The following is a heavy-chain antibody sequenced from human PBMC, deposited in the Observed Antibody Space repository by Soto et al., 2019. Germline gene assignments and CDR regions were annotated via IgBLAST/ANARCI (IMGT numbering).Heavy chain of an antibody. V-gene: IGHV3-23*01. D-gene: IGHD6-13*01. CDR1: GFTFSSYA. J-gene: IGHJ4*02. CDR3: ARHDFGLDSSSSPTILDVFDY. CDR2: ISGSGGST. Sequence: GGSLRLSCAASGFTFSSYAMSWVRQAPGKGLEWVSAISGSGGSTYYADSVKGRFTISRDNSKNQFSLKLSSVTAADTAVYYCARHDFGLDSSSSPTILDVFDYWGQGTLVTVSS.